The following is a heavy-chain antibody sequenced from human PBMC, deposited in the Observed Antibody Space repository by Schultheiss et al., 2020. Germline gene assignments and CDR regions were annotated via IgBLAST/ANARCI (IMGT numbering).Heavy chain of an antibody. CDR3: ARAARTSCYHVDI. D-gene: IGHD2-2*01. Sequence: ASVKVSCKASGYTFTGYYMHWVRQAPGQGLEWMGWINPNSGGTNYAQKLQGRVTMTTDTSTSTAYMELRSLRSDDTAVYYCARAARTSCYHVDIWGQGTMVTVSS. J-gene: IGHJ3*02. CDR2: INPNSGGT. CDR1: GYTFTGYY. V-gene: IGHV1-2*02.